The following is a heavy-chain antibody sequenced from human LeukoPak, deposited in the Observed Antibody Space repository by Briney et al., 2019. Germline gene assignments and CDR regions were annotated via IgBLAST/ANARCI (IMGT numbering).Heavy chain of an antibody. D-gene: IGHD5-24*01. CDR1: GGSISSSSYY. J-gene: IGHJ4*02. CDR2: IYYSGNT. V-gene: IGHV4-39*01. Sequence: SETLSFTCTVSGGSISSSSYYWGWIRQPPGKGLEWIGSIYYSGNTYYSPSLKSRVTISVDTSRNQFSLKLSSMTAADTAVYYCARQGKMATVLTNFDYWGQGTLVTVSS. CDR3: ARQGKMATVLTNFDY.